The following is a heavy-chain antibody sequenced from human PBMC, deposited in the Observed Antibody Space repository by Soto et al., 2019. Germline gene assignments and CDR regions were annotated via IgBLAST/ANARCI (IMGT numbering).Heavy chain of an antibody. CDR2: IYTSGST. Sequence: SETLSLTCTVSGGSISSYYWSWIRQPAGKGLEWIGRIYTSGSTNYNPSLKSRVTMSVDTSKNQFSLKLSSVTAADTAVYYCARSSAYSGYDITFIFDYWGQGTLVTVSS. D-gene: IGHD5-12*01. V-gene: IGHV4-4*07. J-gene: IGHJ4*02. CDR3: ARSSAYSGYDITFIFDY. CDR1: GGSISSYY.